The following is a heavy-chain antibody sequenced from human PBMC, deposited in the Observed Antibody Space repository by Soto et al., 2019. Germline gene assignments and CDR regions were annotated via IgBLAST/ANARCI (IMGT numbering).Heavy chain of an antibody. CDR1: GGTFRNYA. CDR2: ISYDESNK. J-gene: IGHJ6*02. V-gene: IGHV3-30-3*01. Sequence: PGGSLRLSCAASGGTFRNYAFHWVRQAPGKGLEWVAVISYDESNKYYADSVKGRFTMSRDNSKNTLYVQMNSLRTEDTAVYYCARGGYCNSTSCYRYGMAVWGQGTTVTVS. D-gene: IGHD2-2*03. CDR3: ARGGYCNSTSCYRYGMAV.